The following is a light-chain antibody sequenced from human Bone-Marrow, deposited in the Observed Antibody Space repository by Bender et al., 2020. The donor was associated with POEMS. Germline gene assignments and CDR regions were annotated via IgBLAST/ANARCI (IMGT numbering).Light chain of an antibody. CDR1: SIGSKI. V-gene: IGLV3-21*02. CDR2: DDT. Sequence: SYVLTQPPSVSVAPGQTARITCGGNSIGSKIVHWYQQKPGQAPVLVVYDDTDRPSGISNRFSGSKSGNTASLTISGLQADDEADYYCCSYAGHNTWVFGGGTKLTVL. CDR3: CSYAGHNTWV. J-gene: IGLJ3*02.